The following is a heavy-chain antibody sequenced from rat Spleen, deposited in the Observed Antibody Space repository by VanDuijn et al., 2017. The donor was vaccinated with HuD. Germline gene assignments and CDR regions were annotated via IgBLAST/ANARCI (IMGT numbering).Heavy chain of an antibody. Sequence: EVQLVESGGGLVQPGRSLKLSCAASGFTFSNFGMHWLRQAPKKGLEWVATIVYDGGSTYYPDSVKGRFTISRDNAKSTLYLQMNSLRSEDTATYYCARRGYNYAYYFDYWGQGVMVTVSS. CDR3: ARRGYNYAYYFDY. CDR1: GFTFSNFG. CDR2: IVYDGGST. J-gene: IGHJ2*01. D-gene: IGHD1-4*01. V-gene: IGHV5-29*01.